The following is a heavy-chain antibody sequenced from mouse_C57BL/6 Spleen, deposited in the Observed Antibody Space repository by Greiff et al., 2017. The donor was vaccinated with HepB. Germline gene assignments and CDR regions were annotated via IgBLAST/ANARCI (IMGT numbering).Heavy chain of an antibody. CDR3: TAYYYGSSRFAY. Sequence: VQLQQSGAELVRPGDSVTLSCKASGYTFTDYEMHWVKQTPVHGLEWIGAIDPETGGTAYNQKFKGKAILTADKSSSTAYMELRSLTSEDYAVYYCTAYYYGSSRFAYWGQGTLVTVSA. V-gene: IGHV1-15*01. CDR2: IDPETGGT. D-gene: IGHD1-1*01. J-gene: IGHJ3*01. CDR1: GYTFTDYE.